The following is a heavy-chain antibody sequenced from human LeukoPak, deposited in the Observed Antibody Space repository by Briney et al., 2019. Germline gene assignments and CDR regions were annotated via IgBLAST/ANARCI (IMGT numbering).Heavy chain of an antibody. CDR2: IYYTGST. Sequence: PSETLSLTCTVSGGSISSYYWSWIRHPPGQGLEWIGYIYYTGSTNYSPSLGGRVTISLDTSKNTFSLKLSSVTAADTAVYYCARGYDILTGGWFDPWGQGTLVTVSS. CDR1: GGSISSYY. CDR3: ARGYDILTGGWFDP. D-gene: IGHD3-9*01. J-gene: IGHJ5*02. V-gene: IGHV4-59*01.